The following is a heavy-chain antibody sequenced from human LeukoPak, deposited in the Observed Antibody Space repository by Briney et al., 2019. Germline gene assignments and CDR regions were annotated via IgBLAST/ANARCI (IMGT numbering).Heavy chain of an antibody. J-gene: IGHJ3*02. CDR1: GYSFTSYW. CDR2: IYPGDSDT. Sequence: GESLKISCKGSGYSFTSYWIGWVRQMPGKGLEWMGIIYPGDSDTRYSPSFQGQVTISADKSISTAYLQWSSLKASDTAMYYCARDLAYCGGDCYSGDAFDIWGQGTMVTVSS. CDR3: ARDLAYCGGDCYSGDAFDI. V-gene: IGHV5-51*01. D-gene: IGHD2-21*02.